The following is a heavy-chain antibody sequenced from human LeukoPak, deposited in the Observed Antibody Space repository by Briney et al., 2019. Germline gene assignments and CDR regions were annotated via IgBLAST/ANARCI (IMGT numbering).Heavy chain of an antibody. CDR3: AREWFPPLGYYYMDV. V-gene: IGHV4-34*01. Sequence: SETLSLTCAVYGGSFSGYYWSWIRQPPGKGLEWIGEINHSGSTNYNPSLKSRVTISVDTSKNQFSLKLSSVTAADTAVYYSAREWFPPLGYYYMDVWGKGTTVTVSS. D-gene: IGHD3-10*01. J-gene: IGHJ6*03. CDR1: GGSFSGYY. CDR2: INHSGST.